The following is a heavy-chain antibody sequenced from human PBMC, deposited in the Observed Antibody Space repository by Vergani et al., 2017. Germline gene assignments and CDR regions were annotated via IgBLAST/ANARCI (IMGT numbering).Heavy chain of an antibody. V-gene: IGHV3-23*04. CDR3: AKDNVPGYYDSSGYCDY. CDR2: ISGSGGST. Sequence: VQLVESGGGVVQPGGSLRLSCAASGFTFSSYAMSWVRQAPGKGLEWVSAISGSGGSTYYADSVKGRFTISRDNSKNTMFLQMNNLRAEDTAVYYCAKDNVPGYYDSSGYCDYWGQGTLVTVSS. J-gene: IGHJ4*02. CDR1: GFTFSSYA. D-gene: IGHD3-22*01.